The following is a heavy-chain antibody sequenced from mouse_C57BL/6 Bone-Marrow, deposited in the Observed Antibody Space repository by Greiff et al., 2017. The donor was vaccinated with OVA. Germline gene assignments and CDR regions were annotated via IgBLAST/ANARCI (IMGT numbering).Heavy chain of an antibody. Sequence: VQLQQSGPELVKPGASVKIPCKASGYTFTDYNMDWVKQSHGKSLEWIGDINPNNGGTIYNQKFKGKATLTVDKSSSTAYMELRSLTSEDTAVYYCARSPAGTHYWYFDVWGTGTTVTVSS. J-gene: IGHJ1*03. D-gene: IGHD4-1*01. CDR2: INPNNGGT. CDR3: ARSPAGTHYWYFDV. V-gene: IGHV1-18*01. CDR1: GYTFTDYN.